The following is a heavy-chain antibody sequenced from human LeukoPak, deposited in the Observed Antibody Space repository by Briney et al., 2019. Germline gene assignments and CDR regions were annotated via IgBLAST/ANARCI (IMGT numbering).Heavy chain of an antibody. CDR1: GFIFHDYA. CDR2: VSWNRDII. Sequence: GRSLRLSCAASGFIFHDYAMHWVRQAPGKGLEWVSSVSWNRDIIAYADSVRGRFTISRDNDQNSLYLEVTSLRVEDTALYYCVKSGGYYYMDDWGKGTTVTVSS. CDR3: VKSGGYYYMDD. V-gene: IGHV3-9*01. J-gene: IGHJ6*03. D-gene: IGHD2-15*01.